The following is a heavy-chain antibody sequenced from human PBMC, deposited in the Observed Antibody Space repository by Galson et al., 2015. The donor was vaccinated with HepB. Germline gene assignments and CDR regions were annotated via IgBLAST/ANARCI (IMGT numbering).Heavy chain of an antibody. Sequence: SLRLSCAASGFTFSSYAMSWVRQAPGKGLEWVSAISSSGRSTYYADSVKGRFTISRDNSKNTLYLQVNSLRAADTVMYYCAKVPAGTSIADYCFYCNDVWGIGTMVAVSS. V-gene: IGHV3-23*01. CDR2: ISSSGRST. CDR1: GFTFSSYA. J-gene: IGHJ6*03. D-gene: IGHD2/OR15-2a*01. CDR3: AKVPAGTSIADYCFYCNDV.